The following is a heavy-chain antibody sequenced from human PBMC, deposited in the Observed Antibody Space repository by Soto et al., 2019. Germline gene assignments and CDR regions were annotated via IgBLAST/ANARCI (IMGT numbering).Heavy chain of an antibody. CDR3: AREDSSGYSHYFDY. CDR2: IIPILGIT. CDR1: GGTFSSYT. V-gene: IGHV1-69*08. Sequence: QVQLVQSGAEVKKPGSSVKVSCKASGGTFSSYTISWVRQAPGQGLEWMGRIIPILGITNYAQKFQGRVKITADKSTSTAYMELSSLRSEDTAVYYCAREDSSGYSHYFDYWGQGTLVTVSS. J-gene: IGHJ4*02. D-gene: IGHD3-22*01.